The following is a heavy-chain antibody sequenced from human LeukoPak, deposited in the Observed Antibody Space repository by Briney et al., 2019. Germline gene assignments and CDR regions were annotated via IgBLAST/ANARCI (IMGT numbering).Heavy chain of an antibody. CDR2: INPSGGST. V-gene: IGHV1-46*01. Sequence: ASVKVSCKASGYTFTSYYMHWVRQAPGQGLEWMGIINPSGGSTSYAQKFQGRVTMTRDTSTSTVYMELSGLRSEDTAVYYCARGREMATINIWFAPWGQGTLVTVSS. J-gene: IGHJ5*02. CDR3: ARGREMATINIWFAP. D-gene: IGHD5-24*01. CDR1: GYTFTSYY.